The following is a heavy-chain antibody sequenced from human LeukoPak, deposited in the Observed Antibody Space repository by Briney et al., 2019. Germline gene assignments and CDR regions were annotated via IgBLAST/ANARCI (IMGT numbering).Heavy chain of an antibody. J-gene: IGHJ4*02. CDR3: ARHPFDY. Sequence: SETLSLTCTVSGGSISSYYWSWIRRPPGKGLEWIGYIYYSGSTNYNPSLKSRVTISVDTSKNQFSLKLSSVTAADTAVYYCARHPFDYWGQGTLVTVSS. CDR1: GGSISSYY. V-gene: IGHV4-59*08. CDR2: IYYSGST.